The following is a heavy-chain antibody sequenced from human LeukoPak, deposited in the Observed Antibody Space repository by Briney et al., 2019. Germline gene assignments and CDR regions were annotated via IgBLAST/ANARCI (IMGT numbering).Heavy chain of an antibody. D-gene: IGHD2-2*02. V-gene: IGHV3-33*01. J-gene: IGHJ4*02. CDR3: ARDRSDIVVPAAIQPYYFDY. Sequence: GGSLRLSCAASGFTFSSYGMHWVRQAPGKGLEWVAVIWYDGSNKYYADSVKGRFTISRDNSKNTLYLQMNSLRAADTAVYYCARDRSDIVVPAAIQPYYFDYWGQGPLVTVSS. CDR1: GFTFSSYG. CDR2: IWYDGSNK.